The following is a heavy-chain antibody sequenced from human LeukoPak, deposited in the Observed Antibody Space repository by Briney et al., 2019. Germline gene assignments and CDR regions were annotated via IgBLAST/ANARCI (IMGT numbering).Heavy chain of an antibody. V-gene: IGHV3-49*03. J-gene: IGHJ6*03. CDR3: ARVSRSAVAVYYYYMDG. D-gene: IGHD6-19*01. CDR2: IRTKSSSGTT. Sequence: PVGSLRLSCTSSGFTFGNYIMIWFRQALGKGLEWEGLIRTKSSSGTTEYAASAKGRFTISRDDSKSITYLQMNSLETEDTAVYYCARVSRSAVAVYYYYMDGWGKGTTVIVSS. CDR1: GFTFGNYI.